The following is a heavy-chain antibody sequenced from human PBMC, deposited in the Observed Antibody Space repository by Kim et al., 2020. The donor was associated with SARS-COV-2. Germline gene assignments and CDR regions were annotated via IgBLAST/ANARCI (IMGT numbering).Heavy chain of an antibody. CDR3: TRHARIFNYPSGSSPFAF. Sequence: SVKVSCKASGGTFNTYAISWVRQAPGQGLEWMGRVIPLLGRAYYAQRFQGRVTITADKSTTTAYMELSGLRSEDTAMYYCTRHARIFNYPSGSSPFAFWGQGTLVTVSS. V-gene: IGHV1-69*04. CDR2: VIPLLGRA. D-gene: IGHD3-10*01. J-gene: IGHJ4*02. CDR1: GGTFNTYA.